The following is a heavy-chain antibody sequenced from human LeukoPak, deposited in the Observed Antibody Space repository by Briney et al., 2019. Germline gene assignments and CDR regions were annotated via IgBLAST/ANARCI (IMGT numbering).Heavy chain of an antibody. J-gene: IGHJ3*02. V-gene: IGHV1-46*01. CDR1: GYTFTSYY. D-gene: IGHD3-9*01. CDR3: ARVREYYDILTGVVGGAFDI. Sequence: GASVKDSCKASGYTFTSYYMHWVRQAPGQGLEWMGIINPSGGSTSYAQKFQGRVTMTRDTSTSTVYMELSSLRSEDTAVYYCARVREYYDILTGVVGGAFDIWGQGTMVTVSS. CDR2: INPSGGST.